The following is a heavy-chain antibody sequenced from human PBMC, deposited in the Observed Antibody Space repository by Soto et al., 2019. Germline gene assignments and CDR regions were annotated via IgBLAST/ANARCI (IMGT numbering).Heavy chain of an antibody. CDR3: AKYAGVTPGVRYNFDY. J-gene: IGHJ4*02. Sequence: EVQMLESGGGLIQPGGSLRLSCVASGFTFDNYAMSWVRQTSGKGLEWVATIRGGGETTYYAKSVKGRFTVYRENSRNAVYLEMNSLRAEDTAIYYCAKYAGVTPGVRYNFDYWGQGTLVSVS. CDR2: IRGGGETT. D-gene: IGHD1-1*01. CDR1: GFTFDNYA. V-gene: IGHV3-23*01.